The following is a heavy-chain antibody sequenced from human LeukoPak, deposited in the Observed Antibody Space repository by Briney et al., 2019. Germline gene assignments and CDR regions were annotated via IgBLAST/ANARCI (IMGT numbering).Heavy chain of an antibody. D-gene: IGHD2-15*01. CDR2: INPNSGGT. J-gene: IGHJ6*03. Sequence: GASVKVSCKASGYTFTGYYMHWVRQAPGQGLEWMGWINPNSGGTNYAQKFQGRVTMTRDTSISTAYMELSRLRSDDTAVYYCARNGLYCSGGSCYSSYYYYYMDVWGKGTTVTVSS. V-gene: IGHV1-2*02. CDR3: ARNGLYCSGGSCYSSYYYYYMDV. CDR1: GYTFTGYY.